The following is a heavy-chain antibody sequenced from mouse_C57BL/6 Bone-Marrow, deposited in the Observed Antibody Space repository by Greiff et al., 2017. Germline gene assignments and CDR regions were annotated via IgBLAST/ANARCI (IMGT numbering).Heavy chain of an antibody. Sequence: VQLQESGPELVKPGASVKISCKASGYSFTSYYIHWVKQRPGQGLEWIGWIYPGSGNTKYNEKFKGKATLTADTSSSTAYMQLSSLTSEDSAVYYCARSGGHYGEAMDYWGQGTSVTVSS. CDR1: GYSFTSYY. D-gene: IGHD1-1*01. V-gene: IGHV1-66*01. J-gene: IGHJ4*01. CDR2: IYPGSGNT. CDR3: ARSGGHYGEAMDY.